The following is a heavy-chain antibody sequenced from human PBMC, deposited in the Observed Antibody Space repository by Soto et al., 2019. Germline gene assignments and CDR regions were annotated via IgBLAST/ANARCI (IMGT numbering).Heavy chain of an antibody. CDR3: ARAGSYYSIDN. J-gene: IGHJ4*02. D-gene: IGHD3-10*01. Sequence: SETLSLTCTVSGGSISNFYWSWIRQPPGKGLEWIGHIYYSGSTNYNPSLKSRVTISVDTSKNQFSLKLNSVTAADTAVYYCARAGSYYSIDNWGQGTLVTVSS. CDR1: GGSISNFY. CDR2: IYYSGST. V-gene: IGHV4-59*01.